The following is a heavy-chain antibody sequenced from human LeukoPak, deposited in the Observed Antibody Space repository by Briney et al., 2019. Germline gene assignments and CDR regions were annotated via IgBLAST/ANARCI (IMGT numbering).Heavy chain of an antibody. CDR1: GFTFSSYW. CDR3: VRGVDV. CDR2: INEDGSQK. J-gene: IGHJ6*02. V-gene: IGHV3-7*04. Sequence: PGGSLRLSCAASGFTFSSYWMSWVRQAPGKGLEWVADINEDGSQKDYVDSVKGRFTISRDNAKNSLYLQMNSLRAEETALYHCVRGVDVWGQGTTVAVSS.